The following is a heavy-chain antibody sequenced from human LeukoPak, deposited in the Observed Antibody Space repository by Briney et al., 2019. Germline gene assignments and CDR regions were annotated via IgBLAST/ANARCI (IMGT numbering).Heavy chain of an antibody. CDR2: IIPIFGTA. V-gene: IGHV1-69*05. J-gene: IGHJ4*02. Sequence: GASVKVSCKRCGGTFSSYAISWGRQAPGPGLEWVGRIIPIFGTANYAQKFQGRVTITTDESTSTAYMELSSLRSEDTAVYYCARGGDYYDSSGYYDYFDYWGQGTLVTVSS. CDR3: ARGGDYYDSSGYYDYFDY. D-gene: IGHD3-22*01. CDR1: GGTFSSYA.